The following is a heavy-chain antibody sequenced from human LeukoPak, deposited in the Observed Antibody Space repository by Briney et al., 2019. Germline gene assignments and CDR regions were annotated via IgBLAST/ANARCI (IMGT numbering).Heavy chain of an antibody. CDR2: IYYSGST. D-gene: IGHD2-2*01. CDR1: GGSISSSSYY. J-gene: IGHJ6*03. Sequence: SETLFLTCTVSGGSISSSSYYWGWIRQPPGKGLEWVGSIYYSGSTYYNPSLKSRVTISVDTSKNQFSLKLSSVTAADTAVYYCARGLSAVPASNYYYYYMDVWGKGTTVTVSS. CDR3: ARGLSAVPASNYYYYYMDV. V-gene: IGHV4-39*07.